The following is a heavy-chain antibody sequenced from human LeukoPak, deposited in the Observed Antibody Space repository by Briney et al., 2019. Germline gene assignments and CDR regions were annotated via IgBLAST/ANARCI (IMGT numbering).Heavy chain of an antibody. CDR3: VRGTVAAAGVDY. CDR1: GFTFSSYW. V-gene: IGHV3-74*01. D-gene: IGHD6-13*01. Sequence: GGSLRLSCATSGFTFSSYWMHWVRPAPGKGLMWVSRINTDGRSTNYADSVKGRFTISRDNAKYTLYLQMNSLRAEDTAVYYCVRGTVAAAGVDYWGQGALVTV. J-gene: IGHJ4*02. CDR2: INTDGRST.